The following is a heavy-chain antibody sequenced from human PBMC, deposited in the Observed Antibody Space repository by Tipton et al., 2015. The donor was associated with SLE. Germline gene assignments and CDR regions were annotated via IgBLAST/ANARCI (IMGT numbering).Heavy chain of an antibody. J-gene: IGHJ4*01. D-gene: IGHD2-8*01. Sequence: TLSLTCVVSGGSISSGGYSWSWIRQPPGKGLEWIGYIYHSGSTYYNPSLRSRVILSVDRSKNQFSLKLTSLTAADTAVYYCARGYCSDGVCYGRGYFDYWGQGNLVTVPA. CDR3: ARGYCSDGVCYGRGYFDY. CDR1: GGSISSGGYS. CDR2: IYHSGST. V-gene: IGHV4-30-2*01.